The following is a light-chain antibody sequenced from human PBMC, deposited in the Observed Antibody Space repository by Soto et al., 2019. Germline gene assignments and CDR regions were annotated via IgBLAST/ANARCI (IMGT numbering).Light chain of an antibody. Sequence: QSALTQPASVSGSPGQSITISCTGTSSDIGTYNYVSWYQQHPGQAPKLMIYDVSNRPSGVSDRFSGSKSGNTASLPISGLQAEDEADYYCYSCSRSSGTRYVFGTGTKVTVL. CDR3: YSCSRSSGTRYV. V-gene: IGLV2-14*03. CDR2: DVS. CDR1: SSDIGTYNY. J-gene: IGLJ1*01.